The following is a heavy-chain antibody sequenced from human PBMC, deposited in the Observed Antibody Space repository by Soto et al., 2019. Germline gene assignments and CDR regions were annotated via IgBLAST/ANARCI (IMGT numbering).Heavy chain of an antibody. CDR3: AMGLAAAGPLDY. CDR2: ISGSGGTP. Sequence: GGSLRLSCAASGFTFSSSAMSWVRQAPGRGLEWFSTISGSGGTPYYADSVKGRFTISRDNSKNTLYLVLNSLRAEDTAVYYCAMGLAAAGPLDYWGQGTLVTVSS. V-gene: IGHV3-23*01. D-gene: IGHD6-13*01. J-gene: IGHJ4*02. CDR1: GFTFSSSA.